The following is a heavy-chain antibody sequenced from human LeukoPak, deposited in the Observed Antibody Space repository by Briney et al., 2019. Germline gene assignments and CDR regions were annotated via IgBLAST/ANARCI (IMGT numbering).Heavy chain of an antibody. Sequence: ASVKVSCKASGYTFTSYDINWVRQATGQGLEWMGWMNPNSGNTGYAQKFQGRVTMTRNTSISTAYMELSSLRSEDTAVYYCARGITIVRGVILGYWGQGTLVTVSS. CDR3: ARGITIVRGVILGY. V-gene: IGHV1-8*01. D-gene: IGHD3-10*01. CDR2: MNPNSGNT. J-gene: IGHJ4*02. CDR1: GYTFTSYD.